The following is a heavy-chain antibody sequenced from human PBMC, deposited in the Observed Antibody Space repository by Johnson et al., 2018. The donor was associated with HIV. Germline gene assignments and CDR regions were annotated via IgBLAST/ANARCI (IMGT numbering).Heavy chain of an antibody. V-gene: IGHV3-30*02. D-gene: IGHD1-7*01. CDR1: GFTFSSYG. CDR3: ARGTGTTSAVFVAFDI. J-gene: IGHJ3*02. Sequence: QVQLVESGGGVVQPGGSLRLSCAASGFTFSSYGMHWVRQAPGKGLEWVAFIQYDESNKRYADSVKGRFTISRDNSKNPLYLQMNSLRAEETAVYYCARGTGTTSAVFVAFDIWGQGTMVTVSS. CDR2: IQYDESNK.